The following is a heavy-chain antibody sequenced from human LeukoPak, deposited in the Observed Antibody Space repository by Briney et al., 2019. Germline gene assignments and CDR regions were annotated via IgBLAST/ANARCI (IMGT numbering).Heavy chain of an antibody. CDR1: GGSISSYY. CDR3: VVATIPSTLDY. CDR2: IYTSGST. D-gene: IGHD5-12*01. J-gene: IGHJ4*02. Sequence: TTSETLSLTCTVSGGSISSYYWSWIRQPAGKGLEWIGRIYTSGSTNYNPSLKSRVTMSVDTSKNQFSLKLSSVTAADTAVYYCVVATIPSTLDYWGQGTLVTVSS. V-gene: IGHV4-4*07.